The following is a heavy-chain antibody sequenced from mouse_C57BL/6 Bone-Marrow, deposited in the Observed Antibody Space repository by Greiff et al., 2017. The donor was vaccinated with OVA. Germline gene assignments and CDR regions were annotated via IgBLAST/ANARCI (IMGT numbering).Heavy chain of an antibody. CDR1: GFTFSSYA. Sequence: DVKLVESGGGLVKPGGSLKLSCAASGFTFSSYAMSWVRQTPEKRLEWVATISDGGSYTYYPDNVKGRFTISRDNAKNNLYLQMSHLKSEDTAMYYCARAYYYGSSLPVDYWGQGTTLTVSS. D-gene: IGHD1-1*01. CDR2: ISDGGSYT. V-gene: IGHV5-4*03. J-gene: IGHJ2*01. CDR3: ARAYYYGSSLPVDY.